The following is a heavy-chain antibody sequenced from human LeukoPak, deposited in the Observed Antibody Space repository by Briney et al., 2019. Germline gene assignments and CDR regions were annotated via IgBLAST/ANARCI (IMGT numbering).Heavy chain of an antibody. V-gene: IGHV1-18*01. CDR3: AIGTPIVGATVGLVVCAFDI. J-gene: IGHJ3*02. CDR1: GYTFTSYD. D-gene: IGHD1-26*01. CDR2: ISAFNGDT. Sequence: ASVTVSCKASGYTFTSYDISWVRQAPGQGGEGMGWISAFNGDTNYAHKLQGRVTMTTGTATSTAYPERRSLRSDDPAVYYSAIGTPIVGATVGLVVCAFDIWGQGTMVTVSS.